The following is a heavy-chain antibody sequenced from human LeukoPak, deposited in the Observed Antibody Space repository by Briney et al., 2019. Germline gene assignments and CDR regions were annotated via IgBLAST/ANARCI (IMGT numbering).Heavy chain of an antibody. D-gene: IGHD1-26*01. J-gene: IGHJ4*02. CDR3: ARAEGSYSTPFEY. CDR2: IIPILGIA. V-gene: IGHV1-69*04. CDR1: GGTFSSYA. Sequence: GASVKVSCKASGGTFSSYAISWVRQAPGQGLEWMGRIIPILGIANYAQKFQGRVTITADKSTSTAYMEVSSLRSEDTAVYYCARAEGSYSTPFEYWGQGTLVTVSS.